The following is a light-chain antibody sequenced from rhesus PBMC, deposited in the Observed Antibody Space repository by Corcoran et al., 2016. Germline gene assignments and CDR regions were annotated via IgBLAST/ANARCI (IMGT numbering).Light chain of an antibody. J-gene: IGKJ4*01. CDR2: YTS. Sequence: DIQMTQSPSSLSASVGDTVTITCRASQVINNFLALYQQRPGNAPKPLIYYTSRLESGVPSRFSGSGSVTDCTLTISNRQPEDFATYHCQQHNTYPFTFGGGTKVDIK. V-gene: IGKV1S3*01. CDR3: QQHNTYPFT. CDR1: QVINNF.